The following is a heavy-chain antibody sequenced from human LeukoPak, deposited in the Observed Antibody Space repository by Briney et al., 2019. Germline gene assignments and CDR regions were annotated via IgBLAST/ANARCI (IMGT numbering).Heavy chain of an antibody. Sequence: GGSLRLSCAASGFTVSSNYMSWVRQAPGKGLEWVSGIYSGGTTYYADSVKGRFTISRDNSKNTLYLQMNSLRAEDTAVYYCVRGVSISSSWYNDIWGQGTMVTVSS. CDR1: GFTVSSNY. V-gene: IGHV3-53*01. J-gene: IGHJ3*02. CDR3: VRGVSISSSWYNDI. CDR2: IYSGGTT. D-gene: IGHD6-13*01.